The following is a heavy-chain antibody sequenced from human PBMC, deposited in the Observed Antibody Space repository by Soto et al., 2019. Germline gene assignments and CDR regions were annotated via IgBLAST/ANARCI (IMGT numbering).Heavy chain of an antibody. J-gene: IGHJ4*02. Sequence: QEQLVQSGAEVKKPGSSVKVSCKASGGLFSSYPISWVRQVPGQGLEWMGGIIPVFQTAYYTQRFQGRVTSTADESTNTAYMELSSLRSEDTAIYYCARSGSGYTWFNEFWGQGTLVTVSS. CDR1: GGLFSSYP. V-gene: IGHV1-69*01. D-gene: IGHD3-22*01. CDR2: IIPVFQTA. CDR3: ARSGSGYTWFNEF.